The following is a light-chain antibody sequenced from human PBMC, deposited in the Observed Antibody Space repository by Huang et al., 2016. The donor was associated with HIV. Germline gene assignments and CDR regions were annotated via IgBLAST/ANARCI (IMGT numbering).Light chain of an antibody. CDR1: QSVSNN. CDR3: QQYNNWPLT. V-gene: IGKV3-15*01. CDR2: DAS. J-gene: IGKJ4*01. Sequence: EIVMTQSPATLSVSPGDRATLSCRASQSVSNNLVWYQQKPGQGPRLLISDASTRATGIPARFSGSGSGTEFTLTIRSLQSEDFAVYYCQQYNNWPLTFGGGTKVEIK.